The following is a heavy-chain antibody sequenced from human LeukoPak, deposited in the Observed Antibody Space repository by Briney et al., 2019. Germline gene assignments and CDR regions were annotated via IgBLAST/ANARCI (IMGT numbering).Heavy chain of an antibody. CDR1: GFRFNTFW. V-gene: IGHV3-48*04. CDR3: ASLSKKYCSGGSCYYFDY. D-gene: IGHD2-15*01. J-gene: IGHJ4*02. Sequence: GGSLRLSCAASGFRFNTFWMSWVRQAPGKGLEWVSYISSSGSTIYYADSVKGRFTISRDNAKNSLYLQMNSLRAEDTAVYYCASLSKKYCSGGSCYYFDYWGQGTLVTVSS. CDR2: ISSSGSTI.